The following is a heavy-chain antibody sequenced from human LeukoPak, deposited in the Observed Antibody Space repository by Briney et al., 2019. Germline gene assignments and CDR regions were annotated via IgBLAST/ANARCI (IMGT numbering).Heavy chain of an antibody. J-gene: IGHJ6*03. V-gene: IGHV1-69*06. CDR3: ARDSSMVRGVMLPYYYYYYMDV. D-gene: IGHD3-10*01. Sequence: GASVKVSCKASGYTFTSYDINWVRQAPGQGLEWMGGIIPIFGTANYAQKFQGRVTITADKSTSTAYMELSSLRSEDTAVYYCARDSSMVRGVMLPYYYYYYMDVWGKGTTVTVSS. CDR1: GYTFTSYD. CDR2: IIPIFGTA.